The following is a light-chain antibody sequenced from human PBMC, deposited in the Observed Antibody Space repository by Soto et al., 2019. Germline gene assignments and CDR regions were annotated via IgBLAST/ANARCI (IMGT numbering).Light chain of an antibody. CDR3: SSYTSSSTLEV. V-gene: IGLV2-14*01. CDR2: DVS. Sequence: QSVLTQPASVSGSPGGSITISCTGTSSDVGGYNYVSWYQQHPGKAPKLMIYDVSNRPSGVSNRFSGSKSGNTASLTISGLQAEDEADYYCSSYTSSSTLEVFGTGTKVTVL. CDR1: SSDVGGYNY. J-gene: IGLJ1*01.